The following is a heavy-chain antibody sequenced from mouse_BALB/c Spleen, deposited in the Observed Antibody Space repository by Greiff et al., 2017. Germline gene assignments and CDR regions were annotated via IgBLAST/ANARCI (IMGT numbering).Heavy chain of an antibody. CDR1: GYAFSSSW. CDR2: IYPGDGDT. Sequence: QVQLQQSGPELVKPGASVKISCKASGYAFSSSWMNWVKQRPGQGLEWIGRIYPGDGDTNYNGKFKGKATLTADKSSSTAYMQLSSLTSVDSAVYFCARSIYDGYNWFAYWGQGTLVTVSA. V-gene: IGHV1-82*01. D-gene: IGHD2-3*01. J-gene: IGHJ3*01. CDR3: ARSIYDGYNWFAY.